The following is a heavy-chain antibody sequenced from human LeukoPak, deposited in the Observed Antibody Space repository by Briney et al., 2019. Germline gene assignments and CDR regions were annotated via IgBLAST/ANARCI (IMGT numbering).Heavy chain of an antibody. CDR3: ARGLGGINTPQGGY. J-gene: IGHJ4*02. CDR1: GYTFTSYD. CDR2: MNPNSGNT. D-gene: IGHD3-16*01. Sequence: ASVKVSCKASGYTFTSYDINWVRQATGQGLEWMGWMNPNSGNTGYAQKFQGRVTMTRNTSISTAYMELSSLRSVDTAVYYCARGLGGINTPQGGYWGQGTLVTVSS. V-gene: IGHV1-8*01.